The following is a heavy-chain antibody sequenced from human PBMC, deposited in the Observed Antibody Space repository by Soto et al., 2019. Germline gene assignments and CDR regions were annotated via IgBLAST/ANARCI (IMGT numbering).Heavy chain of an antibody. CDR1: GGSISNSYYY. V-gene: IGHV4-39*01. CDR2: LYYSGST. J-gene: IGHJ4*02. CDR3: ASTPSPTEQWLAPFDF. Sequence: PSETLSLTCSVSGGSISNSYYYWAWIRQTPGKGLEWIGSLYYSGSTYYNPSLQSCVTISVDTSKNQFTLRLTPVTAADTAFYSCASTPSPTEQWLAPFDFLGQGTLVTVSS. D-gene: IGHD6-19*01.